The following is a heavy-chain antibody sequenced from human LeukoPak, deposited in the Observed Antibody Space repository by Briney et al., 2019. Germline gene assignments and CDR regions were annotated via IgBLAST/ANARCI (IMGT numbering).Heavy chain of an antibody. Sequence: ASVKVSCKASGYTFTSYYMHWVRQAPGQGLEWMGIINPSGGSTSYAQKFQGRVTMTRDTTTSTVYMELSRLSSEDTAVYYCARRAQGVLDYWGQGTLVTVSS. CDR1: GYTFTSYY. J-gene: IGHJ4*02. D-gene: IGHD3-10*01. CDR2: INPSGGST. V-gene: IGHV1-46*01. CDR3: ARRAQGVLDY.